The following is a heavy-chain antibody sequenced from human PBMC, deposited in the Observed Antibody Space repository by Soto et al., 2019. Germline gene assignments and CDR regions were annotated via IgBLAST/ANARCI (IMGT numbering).Heavy chain of an antibody. J-gene: IGHJ4*02. Sequence: GGCLRLSWTASGFTFSSYGMNWVRQAPGKGLEWVAVIWYDGGNKDYADSVKGRLTISRDNSKNTLNLQMNSLRAEDTSVYYFARLCAYCGNGGGRGVDYWGQGTLVTVSS. CDR2: IWYDGGNK. CDR3: ARLCAYCGNGGGRGVDY. V-gene: IGHV3-33*01. D-gene: IGHD2-21*01. CDR1: GFTFSSYG.